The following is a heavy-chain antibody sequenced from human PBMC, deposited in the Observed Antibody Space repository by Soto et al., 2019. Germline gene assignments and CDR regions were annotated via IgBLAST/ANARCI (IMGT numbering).Heavy chain of an antibody. Sequence: PSEILSLTCTVSGGSISSYYWSWIRQPPGKGLEWIGYIYYSGSTNYNPSLKSRVTISVDTSKNQFSLKLSSVTAADTAVYYCARGVGIVLMVYAVAFFDYGGQGTLVTVST. CDR1: GGSISSYY. D-gene: IGHD2-8*01. CDR2: IYYSGST. CDR3: ARGVGIVLMVYAVAFFDY. J-gene: IGHJ4*02. V-gene: IGHV4-59*12.